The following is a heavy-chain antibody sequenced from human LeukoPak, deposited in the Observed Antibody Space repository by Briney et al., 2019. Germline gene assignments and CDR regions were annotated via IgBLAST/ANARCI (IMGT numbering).Heavy chain of an antibody. V-gene: IGHV3-23*01. Sequence: PGGSLRLSCTASEFTFNDYAMSWVRQSPGMRLEWLSTLSGSGGSSYYANSVRGRFTISRDNSKNTLFLQMNSLRAEDTAVYYCAKDPHVGTSGYYQYYFDYWDQGTLVTVSS. J-gene: IGHJ4*02. CDR3: AKDPHVGTSGYYQYYFDY. D-gene: IGHD3-3*01. CDR2: LSGSGGSS. CDR1: EFTFNDYA.